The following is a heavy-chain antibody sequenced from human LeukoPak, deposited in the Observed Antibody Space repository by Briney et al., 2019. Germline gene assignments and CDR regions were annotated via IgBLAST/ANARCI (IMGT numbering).Heavy chain of an antibody. J-gene: IGHJ5*02. CDR1: GFTFSSYG. D-gene: IGHD3-9*01. V-gene: IGHV3-23*01. CDR2: ISGSGGST. CDR3: AKEYPYDIWTGYPNHNWFDP. Sequence: PGGSLRLSCAASGFTFSSYGMSWVRQAPGKGLEWVSAISGSGGSTYYADSVKGRFTISRDNSENMLYLQMNSLKAADTAIYYCAKEYPYDIWTGYPNHNWFDPWGQGTLVTVSS.